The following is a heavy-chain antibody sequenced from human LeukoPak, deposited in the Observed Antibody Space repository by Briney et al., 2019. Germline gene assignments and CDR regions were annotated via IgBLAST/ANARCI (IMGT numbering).Heavy chain of an antibody. CDR1: GFTFSNAW. V-gene: IGHV3-15*01. CDR2: IKSKTGGGTT. D-gene: IGHD4-23*01. CDR3: TTSPYGGNPLLDY. J-gene: IGHJ4*02. Sequence: KPGGSLRLSCAASGFTFSNAWMSWVRQAPGKGLEWVGRIKSKTGGGTTDYAAPVKGRFTISRDDSKNTLYLQMNSLKTEDTAVYYCTTSPYGGNPLLDYWGQGTLVTISS.